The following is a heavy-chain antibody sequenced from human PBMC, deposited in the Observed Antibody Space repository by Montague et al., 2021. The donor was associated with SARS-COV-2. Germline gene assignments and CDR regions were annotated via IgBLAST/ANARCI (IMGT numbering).Heavy chain of an antibody. CDR1: GGSIGSYY. Sequence: SETLSLTCSVSGGSIGSYYWSWLRQPPGKGLEWIGHIHYSGSSTYSPSFKSRVTISIDTPKNQFSLKLSSVTAADTAVYYCARSLDPSGTYYLPYWGQGTLAPVPP. J-gene: IGHJ4*02. CDR3: ARSLDPSGTYYLPY. CDR2: IHYSGSS. D-gene: IGHD3-10*01. V-gene: IGHV4-59*01.